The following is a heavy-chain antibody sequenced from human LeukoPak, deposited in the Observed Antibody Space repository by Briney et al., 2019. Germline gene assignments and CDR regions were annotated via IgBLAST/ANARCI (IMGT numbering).Heavy chain of an antibody. J-gene: IGHJ4*02. D-gene: IGHD3-10*01. V-gene: IGHV3-23*01. Sequence: GGSLRLSCAASGFTFTIYAMSWVRQAPGKGLEWVSVSSGSAGTTYYADSVKGRFTISRDNSKNTLYLEMNSLRAEDTAVYYCAKSPYDSGSFPPDYWGQGTLVTVSS. CDR3: AKSPYDSGSFPPDY. CDR1: GFTFTIYA. CDR2: SSGSAGTT.